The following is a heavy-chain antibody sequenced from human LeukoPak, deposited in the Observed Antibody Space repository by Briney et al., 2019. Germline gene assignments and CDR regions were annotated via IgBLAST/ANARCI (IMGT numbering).Heavy chain of an antibody. CDR1: GGSISNYS. Sequence: KPSETLSLTCTVSGGSISNYSWSWIRQPPGKGLEWIGSIYYSANTNYNPSLKSRVTISTRTSKNQFSLKLSSVTAADTAIYYCSRQVRTSGWFPYWGQGALVTVSS. CDR2: IYYSANT. J-gene: IGHJ4*02. D-gene: IGHD6-19*01. CDR3: SRQVRTSGWFPY. V-gene: IGHV4-59*08.